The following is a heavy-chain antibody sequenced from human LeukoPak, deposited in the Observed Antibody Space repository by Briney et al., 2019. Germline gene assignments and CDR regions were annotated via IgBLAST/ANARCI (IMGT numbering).Heavy chain of an antibody. J-gene: IGHJ6*03. Sequence: GGPLRLSCAASGFTFSSYSMNWVRQAPGKGLEWVSYISSSSSTIYYADSVKGRFTISRDNAKNSLYLQMNSLRAEDTAVYYCARDLYDSSGYYGYYYYMDVWGKGTTVTVSS. D-gene: IGHD3-22*01. V-gene: IGHV3-48*01. CDR3: ARDLYDSSGYYGYYYYMDV. CDR2: ISSSSSTI. CDR1: GFTFSSYS.